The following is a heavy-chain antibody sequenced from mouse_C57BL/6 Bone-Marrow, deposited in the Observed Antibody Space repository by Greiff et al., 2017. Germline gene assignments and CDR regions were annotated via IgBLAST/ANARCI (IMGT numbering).Heavy chain of an antibody. Sequence: QVQLQQSGAELVKPGASVKISCKASGYAFSSYWMNWVKQRPGKGLEWIGQIYPGDGDTNYNGKFKGKATLTADKSSSTAYMQLISLTSEDSAVYFCATFYYGSSYDDWGQGTTLTVSS. CDR1: GYAFSSYW. CDR3: ATFYYGSSYDD. D-gene: IGHD1-1*01. J-gene: IGHJ2*01. CDR2: IYPGDGDT. V-gene: IGHV1-80*01.